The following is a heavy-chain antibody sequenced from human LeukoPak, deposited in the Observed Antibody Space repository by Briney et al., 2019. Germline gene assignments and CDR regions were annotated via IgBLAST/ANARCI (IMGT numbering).Heavy chain of an antibody. D-gene: IGHD3-22*01. V-gene: IGHV3-21*04. CDR2: ITSSSSDI. J-gene: IGHJ4*02. Sequence: GGSLRLSCAASGFTFSSYGMSWVRQAPGKGLEWVSSITSSSSDIFYADSVKGRFTISRDNSKNTLYLQMNNLRAEDTAVYYCARNYYDNSGYYYVLDYWGQGTLVTVSS. CDR3: ARNYYDNSGYYYVLDY. CDR1: GFTFSSYG.